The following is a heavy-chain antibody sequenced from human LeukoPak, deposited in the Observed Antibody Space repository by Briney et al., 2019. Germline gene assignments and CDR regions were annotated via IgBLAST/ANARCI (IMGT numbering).Heavy chain of an antibody. CDR2: ISGSGTGYST. J-gene: IGHJ4*02. Sequence: GGSQRLSCSASGFTFSIYTMYWVRQAPGKGLEYVSTISGSGTGYSTYYADSVKGRFTISRDNSKNTLYLQMNSLRAEDAAVYYCAKDINSGSFDYWGQGTLVTVSS. V-gene: IGHV3-23*01. CDR3: AKDINSGSFDY. CDR1: GFTFSIYT. D-gene: IGHD1-26*01.